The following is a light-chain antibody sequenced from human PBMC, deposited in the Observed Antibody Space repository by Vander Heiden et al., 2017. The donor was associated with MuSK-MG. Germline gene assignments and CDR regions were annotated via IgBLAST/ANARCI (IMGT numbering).Light chain of an antibody. J-gene: IGKJ3*01. CDR1: QSVGTY. CDR2: DAS. CDR3: QQRSNWPPYFT. V-gene: IGKV3-11*01. Sequence: EVVLTQAPATMSLSPGDRATLSCRASQSVGTYLAWYQQKPGQAPRLLIYDASKRASGITARFSGGGSGTDFTLTISSLDPGDFAIYFCQQRSNWPPYFTFGQGTTVSIK.